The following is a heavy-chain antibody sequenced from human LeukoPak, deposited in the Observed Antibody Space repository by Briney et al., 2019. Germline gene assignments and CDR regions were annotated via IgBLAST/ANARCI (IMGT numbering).Heavy chain of an antibody. Sequence: GESLNFSCKGSGYSFISYWIGWVRQMPGKGLEWMGIIYPGDSDTRYSPSFQGQVTIPADKSISTAYLQWSSLKASDTAMYYCARPGYSYGYDYWGQGTLVTVSS. CDR1: GYSFISYW. D-gene: IGHD5-18*01. J-gene: IGHJ4*02. V-gene: IGHV5-51*01. CDR2: IYPGDSDT. CDR3: ARPGYSYGYDY.